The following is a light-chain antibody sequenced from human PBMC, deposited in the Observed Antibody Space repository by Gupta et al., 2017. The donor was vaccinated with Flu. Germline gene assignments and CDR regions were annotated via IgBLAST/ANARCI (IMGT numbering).Light chain of an antibody. CDR3: QQDYSAPAWT. J-gene: IGKJ1*01. Sequence: LGEMATINCKSSQSVLYSSNSKNDLAWYQQKPRQPPKLLIYWASTRESGVPDRFSGSGSGTDFTLTISSLQAEDVAVYYCQQDYSAPAWTFAQGTNVEIK. CDR1: QSVLYSSNSKND. CDR2: WAS. V-gene: IGKV4-1*01.